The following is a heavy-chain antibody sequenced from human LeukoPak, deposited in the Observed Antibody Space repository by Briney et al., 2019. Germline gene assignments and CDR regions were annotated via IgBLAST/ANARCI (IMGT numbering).Heavy chain of an antibody. D-gene: IGHD2-2*01. CDR1: GFTFSSYG. V-gene: IGHV3-30*18. J-gene: IGHJ4*02. CDR2: ISYDGSNK. Sequence: ARSLRLSCAASGFTFSSYGMHWVRQAPGKGMEWVAVISYDGSNKYYADSVKGRFTISRDNSKNTLYLQMNSLRAEDTVVYYCAKSRLRYCSSTSCYESDYWGQGTLVTVSS. CDR3: AKSRLRYCSSTSCYESDY.